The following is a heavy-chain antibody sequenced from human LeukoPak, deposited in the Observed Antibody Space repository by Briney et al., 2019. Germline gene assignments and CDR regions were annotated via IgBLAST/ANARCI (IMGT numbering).Heavy chain of an antibody. CDR3: AKKPATIKFPFDI. D-gene: IGHD5-24*01. V-gene: IGHV3-23*01. J-gene: IGHJ4*02. CDR1: GFSFSTYD. Sequence: GGSLRLSCVGSGFSFSTYDMGWVRQTPGKGLEWVSAISTTGGYTEDADSVKGRFTISRDNSQNTLFLQMHSLRAEDTAVYYCAKKPATIKFPFDIWGQGTLVTVST. CDR2: ISTTGGYT.